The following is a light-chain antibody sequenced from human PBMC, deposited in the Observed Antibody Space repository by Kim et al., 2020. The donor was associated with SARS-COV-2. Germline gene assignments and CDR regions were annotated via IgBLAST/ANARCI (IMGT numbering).Light chain of an antibody. J-gene: IGKJ2*01. CDR2: GAS. CDR3: QQYNNSHT. Sequence: LSVSPGERATLSCRASQSVSSNLAWYQQKPGQAPRLLIYGASTRATGIPARFSGSGSGTEFTLTISSLQSEDFAVYYCQQYNNSHTFGQGTKLEI. CDR1: QSVSSN. V-gene: IGKV3-15*01.